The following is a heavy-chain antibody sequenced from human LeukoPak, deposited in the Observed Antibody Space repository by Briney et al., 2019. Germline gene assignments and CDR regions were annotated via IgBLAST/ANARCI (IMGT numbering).Heavy chain of an antibody. V-gene: IGHV3-11*04. Sequence: GGSLRLSCAASGFTFSDYYMSWIRQAPGKGLEWVSYISSSGSTIYYADSVKGRFTISRDNSKNTLYLQMNSLRAEDTAVYYCAKGPGGEYHNYYYYMDVWGKGTTVTVSS. CDR2: ISSSGSTI. J-gene: IGHJ6*03. CDR1: GFTFSDYY. D-gene: IGHD3-10*01. CDR3: AKGPGGEYHNYYYYMDV.